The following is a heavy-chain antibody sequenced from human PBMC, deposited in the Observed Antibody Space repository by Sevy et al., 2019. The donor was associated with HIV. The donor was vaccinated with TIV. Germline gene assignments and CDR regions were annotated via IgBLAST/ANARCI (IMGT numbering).Heavy chain of an antibody. J-gene: IGHJ5*02. Sequence: GGSLRLSCAASGFTFSSYGMHWVRQAPGKGLGWVAFIRYDGSNKYYADSVKGRFTISRDNSKNTLYLQMNSLRAEDTAVYYCAKDRHPITIFGVVPPGPWGQGTLVTVSS. V-gene: IGHV3-30*02. CDR1: GFTFSSYG. CDR3: AKDRHPITIFGVVPPGP. D-gene: IGHD3-3*01. CDR2: IRYDGSNK.